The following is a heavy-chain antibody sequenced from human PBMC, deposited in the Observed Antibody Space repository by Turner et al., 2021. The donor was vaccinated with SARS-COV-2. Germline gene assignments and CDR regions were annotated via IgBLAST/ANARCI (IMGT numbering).Heavy chain of an antibody. V-gene: IGHV1-24*01. J-gene: IGHJ4*02. CDR1: GYTFTDYY. D-gene: IGHD2-21*02. CDR3: ATGYAYCGGDCSIYF. CDR2: FDPEDAET. Sequence: QVQLVQSGAEVKKPGASVKVSCKASGYTFTDYYMHWVRQAPGQGLEWMGGFDPEDAETVYAQKFQGRVTMTEDTSTDTAYMELSSLRSEDTAVYYCATGYAYCGGDCSIYFWGQGTLVTVSS.